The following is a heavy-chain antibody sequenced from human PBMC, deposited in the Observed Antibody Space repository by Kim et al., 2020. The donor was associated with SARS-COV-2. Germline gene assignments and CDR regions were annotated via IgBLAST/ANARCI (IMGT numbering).Heavy chain of an antibody. Sequence: SVKGRFTISRDNSKNTLYLQMNSLRAEDTAVYYCAKFHVFYYGSGNAFDIWGQGTMVTVSS. D-gene: IGHD3-10*01. V-gene: IGHV3-23*01. CDR3: AKFHVFYYGSGNAFDI. J-gene: IGHJ3*02.